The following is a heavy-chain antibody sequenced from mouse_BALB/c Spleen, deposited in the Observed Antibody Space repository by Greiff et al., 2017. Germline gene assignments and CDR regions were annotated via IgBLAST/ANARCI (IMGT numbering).Heavy chain of an antibody. CDR2: ISDGGSYT. CDR1: GFTFSDYY. D-gene: IGHD2-14*01. Sequence: DVMLVESGGGLVKPGGSLKLSCAASGFTFSDYYMYWVRQTPEKRLEWVATISDGGSYTYYPDSVKGRFTISRDNAKNNLYLQMSSLKSEDTAMYYCARATGYDDAMDYWGQGTSVTVSS. V-gene: IGHV5-4*02. CDR3: ARATGYDDAMDY. J-gene: IGHJ4*01.